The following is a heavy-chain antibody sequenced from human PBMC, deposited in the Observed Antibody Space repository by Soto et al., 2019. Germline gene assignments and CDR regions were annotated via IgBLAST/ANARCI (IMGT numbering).Heavy chain of an antibody. CDR3: ARDRMGTLTYDYVWGSYRYEDAFDI. Sequence: PSETLSLTCTVSGGSISSYYWSWIRQPPGKGLEWIGYIYYSGSTNYNPSLKSRVTISVDTSKNQFSLKLSSVTAADTAVYYCARDRMGTLTYDYVWGSYRYEDAFDIWGQGTMVTV. V-gene: IGHV4-59*01. CDR2: IYYSGST. CDR1: GGSISSYY. J-gene: IGHJ3*02. D-gene: IGHD3-16*02.